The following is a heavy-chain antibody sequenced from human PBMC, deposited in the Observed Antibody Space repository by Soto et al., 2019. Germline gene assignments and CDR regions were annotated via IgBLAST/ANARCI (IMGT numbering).Heavy chain of an antibody. V-gene: IGHV2-70*13. CDR1: GFSITSPGMS. J-gene: IGHJ6*02. D-gene: IGHD1-20*01. CDR3: ARSIRGPRKFNGMDV. Sequence: SGPTLVNPTETLTLTCTFSGFSITSPGMSVSWIRQPPGRALEWLALIERDDDDKYYSTSLKTRLTISRDTRKNQVVLTMANMDPADTATYYCARSIRGPRKFNGMDVWGQGTTVTVSS. CDR2: IERDDDDK.